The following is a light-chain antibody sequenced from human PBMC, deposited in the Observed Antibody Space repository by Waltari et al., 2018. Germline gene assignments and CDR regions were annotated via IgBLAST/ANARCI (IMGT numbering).Light chain of an antibody. CDR3: QQTYNSPPWT. J-gene: IGKJ1*01. Sequence: TQSPSSLSASVGDRVTINCRASQSISTYLNWYQQKPGKAPKLLIFAASSLQSGVPSRFSGSGSGTDFTLTIRSLQPEDFATYYCQQTYNSPPWTFGQGTKVEIK. CDR2: AAS. CDR1: QSISTY. V-gene: IGKV1-39*01.